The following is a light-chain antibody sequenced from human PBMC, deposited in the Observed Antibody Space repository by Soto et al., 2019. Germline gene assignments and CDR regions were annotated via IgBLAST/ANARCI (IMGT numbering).Light chain of an antibody. J-gene: IGLJ2*01. CDR2: EGS. Sequence: QSALTQPASVSGSPGQSITISCTGTSSDVGSYNLVSWYQQHLGKAPKLMIYEGSKRPSGVSNRFSGSKSGNTASLTISGLQAEDEADYYCCSYAGSSTFVFGGGTKLTFL. CDR1: SSDVGSYNL. V-gene: IGLV2-23*01. CDR3: CSYAGSSTFV.